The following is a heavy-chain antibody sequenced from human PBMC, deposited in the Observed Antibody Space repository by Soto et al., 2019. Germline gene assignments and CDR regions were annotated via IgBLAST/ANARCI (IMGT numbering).Heavy chain of an antibody. J-gene: IGHJ6*02. CDR1: GFTFTNYY. V-gene: IGHV1-46*01. CDR3: ARGGYSSTWSNLLDRSGLDV. D-gene: IGHD6-13*01. CDR2: INPAPGST. Sequence: QVQLVQSGTEVKKSGAAVKISCKTSGFTFTNYYLHWVRQAPGQGLEWMGLINPAPGSTNYAEKFQGRVTMTRDMSSNTVYMQLGRLTSEDTGVYYCARGGYSSTWSNLLDRSGLDVWGQGTTVTVSS.